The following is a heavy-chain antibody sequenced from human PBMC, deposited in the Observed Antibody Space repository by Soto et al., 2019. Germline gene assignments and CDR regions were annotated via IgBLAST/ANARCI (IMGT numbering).Heavy chain of an antibody. Sequence: QGHLVQSGAEVKKPGASVKVSCKTSAYTFPRYGISWVRQAPGQGLEWMGWISGYNGDTNYAQNLQDRVTMTIDTSTTTAYMELRSLTSDDTAVYYCAKNGQPPYYYYGLDVWGQWTTVTVSS. CDR3: AKNGQPPYYYYGLDV. V-gene: IGHV1-18*01. J-gene: IGHJ6*02. D-gene: IGHD2-8*01. CDR2: ISGYNGDT. CDR1: AYTFPRYG.